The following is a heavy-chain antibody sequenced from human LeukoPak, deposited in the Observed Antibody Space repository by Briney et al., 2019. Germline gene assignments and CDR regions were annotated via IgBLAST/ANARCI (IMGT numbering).Heavy chain of an antibody. D-gene: IGHD3-10*01. CDR3: ARRGGSGVRGDYYFDY. CDR1: GGSISSSNSF. J-gene: IGHJ4*02. Sequence: SETLSLTCTVSGGSISSSNSFWGWIRQPPGKGLEWIASIDYSGGVYYNPSLKSRVTISVDTSKNQFSLKVNSVAAADTAVYYCARRGGSGVRGDYYFDYWGQGTLVTVSS. CDR2: IDYSGGV. V-gene: IGHV4-39*01.